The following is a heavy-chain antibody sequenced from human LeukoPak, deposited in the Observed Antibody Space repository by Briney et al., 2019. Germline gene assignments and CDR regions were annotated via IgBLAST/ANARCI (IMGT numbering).Heavy chain of an antibody. CDR3: ARETVTTGHGMDV. CDR1: GGSISSYY. CDR2: IYYSGST. Sequence: SETLSLTCTVSGGSISSYYWTWIQQPPGKGLEWIGYIYYSGSTNYNPSLKSRVTISVDTSKNQFSLKLSSVTAADTAVYYCARETVTTGHGMDVWGQGTTVTVSS. J-gene: IGHJ6*02. V-gene: IGHV4-59*01. D-gene: IGHD4-17*01.